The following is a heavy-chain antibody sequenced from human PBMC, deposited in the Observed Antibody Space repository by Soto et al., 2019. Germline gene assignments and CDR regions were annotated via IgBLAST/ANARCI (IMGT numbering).Heavy chain of an antibody. V-gene: IGHV3-33*01. CDR2: IWYDGSNK. CDR3: ARDLERWLQFGLTGFDY. CDR1: GFTFSSYG. Sequence: QVQLVESGGGVVQPGRSLRLSCAASGFTFSSYGMHWVRQAPGKGLEWVEVIWYDGSNKYYADSVKGRFTISRDNSKNTLYLQMNSLRAEDTAVYYCARDLERWLQFGLTGFDYWGQGTLVTVSS. D-gene: IGHD5-12*01. J-gene: IGHJ4*02.